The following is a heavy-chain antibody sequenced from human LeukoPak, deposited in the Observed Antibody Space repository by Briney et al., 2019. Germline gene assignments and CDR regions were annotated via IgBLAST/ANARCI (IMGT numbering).Heavy chain of an antibody. CDR2: IKEDGSDK. Sequence: GGSLRLSCAASGFTVRRVWMSWVRQAPGKGLEWVANIKEDGSDKNYLDSVEGRFTISRDNAKNTLYLQMNSLRAEDTAVYYCARDLSSCRAFDIWGQGTMVTVSS. CDR3: ARDLSSCRAFDI. J-gene: IGHJ3*02. V-gene: IGHV3-7*01. CDR1: GFTVRRVW. D-gene: IGHD6-13*01.